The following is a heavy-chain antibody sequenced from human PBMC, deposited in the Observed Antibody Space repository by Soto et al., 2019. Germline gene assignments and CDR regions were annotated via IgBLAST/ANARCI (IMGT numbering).Heavy chain of an antibody. V-gene: IGHV5-51*01. J-gene: IGHJ5*02. CDR2: IFPSDSDT. Sequence: PGESLKISCRTSGYKFTSSCIALVLQMPGKGLEWMGIIFPSDSDTRYSPSFQGQVTISADRSTSTVFLQWASLKASDTAVYFCARKDKSGYFNWFDPWGQGTLVTVSS. CDR1: GYKFTSSC. D-gene: IGHD3-22*01. CDR3: ARKDKSGYFNWFDP.